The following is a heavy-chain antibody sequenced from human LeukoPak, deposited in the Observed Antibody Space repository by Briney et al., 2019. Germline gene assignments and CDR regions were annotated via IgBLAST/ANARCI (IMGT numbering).Heavy chain of an antibody. CDR1: GYTFTDYY. CDR2: INPNTGDT. V-gene: IGHV1-2*02. CDR3: ARGGQLVRPIDY. Sequence: ASVKVSCKASGYTFTDYYIHCMRQAPGQGLEWMGWINPNTGDTHYAQKCQGRVTMTRDTSIRTAYMELSSLRSDDTAVYYCARGGQLVRPIDYWGQGTLVTVSS. J-gene: IGHJ4*02. D-gene: IGHD6-13*01.